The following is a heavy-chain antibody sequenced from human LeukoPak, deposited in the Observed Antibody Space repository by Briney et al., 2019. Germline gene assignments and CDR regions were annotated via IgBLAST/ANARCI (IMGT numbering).Heavy chain of an antibody. CDR1: GFTFSSYG. V-gene: IGHV3-30*02. D-gene: IGHD6-6*01. CDR2: IRYDGSNK. CDR3: TTDRGIALRPLFDC. Sequence: SGGSLRLSCAASGFTFSSYGMHWVRQAPGKGLEWVAFIRYDGSNKYYADSVKGRFTISRDNSKNTLYLQMNSLRAEDTAVYYCTTDRGIALRPLFDCWGQGTLVTVSS. J-gene: IGHJ4*02.